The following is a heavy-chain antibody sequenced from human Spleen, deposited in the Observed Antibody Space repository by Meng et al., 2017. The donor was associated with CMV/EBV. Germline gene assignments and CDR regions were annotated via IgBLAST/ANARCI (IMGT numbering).Heavy chain of an antibody. J-gene: IGHJ5*02. D-gene: IGHD6-19*01. CDR2: INQDGSET. V-gene: IGHV3-7*01. CDR3: ARGSLRWPVNWFDP. CDR1: GFSFRTYW. Sequence: GGSLRLSCAASGFSFRTYWMSWVRQAPGKGLEWVANINQDGSETYYVDSVKGRFSSSRDNAKNSLYLHMNILRAEDTAIYYCARGSLRWPVNWFDPWGRGILVTVSS.